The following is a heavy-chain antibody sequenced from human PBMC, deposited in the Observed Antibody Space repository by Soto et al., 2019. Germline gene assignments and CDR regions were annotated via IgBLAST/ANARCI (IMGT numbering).Heavy chain of an antibody. CDR3: ARDNNYYGSGSYWPFDY. V-gene: IGHV4-61*02. J-gene: IGHJ4*02. Sequence: TSETLSLTCYVSRASNTSSGYYWSWIRQPAVRGLEWIGRIYTSGSTNYNPSLKSRVTMSVDTSKNQFSLKLSSVTAADTAVYYCARDNNYYGSGSYWPFDYWGQGTLVTVSS. CDR2: IYTSGST. D-gene: IGHD3-10*01. CDR1: RASNTSSGYY.